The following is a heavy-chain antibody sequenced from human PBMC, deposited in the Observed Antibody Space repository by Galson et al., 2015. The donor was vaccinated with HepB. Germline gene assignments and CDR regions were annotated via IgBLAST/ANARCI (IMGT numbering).Heavy chain of an antibody. J-gene: IGHJ5*02. CDR2: ISHDGGSK. CDR3: AKDLYSSGWYNYFDP. V-gene: IGHV3-30*18. CDR1: GFSFSSYG. Sequence: SLRLSCAASGFSFSSYGMHWVRQAPGKGLEWVAVISHDGGSKHYADSVKGRFTISRDNSSNTLYLQMNSLRAEDTAVYYCAKDLYSSGWYNYFDPWGQGTLVTVSS. D-gene: IGHD6-19*01.